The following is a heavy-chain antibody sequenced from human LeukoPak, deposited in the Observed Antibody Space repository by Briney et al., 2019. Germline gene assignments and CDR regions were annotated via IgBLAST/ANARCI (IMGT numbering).Heavy chain of an antibody. J-gene: IGHJ6*02. CDR1: GGTFSSYA. V-gene: IGHV1-69*04. CDR3: ASQAKRWLQSYSMDV. D-gene: IGHD5-24*01. CDR2: IIPILGIA. Sequence: SVKVSCKASGGTFSSYAISWVRQAPGQGLEWMGRIIPILGIANYAQKFQGRVTITADKSTSTAYMELSSLRSENTAVYYCASQAKRWLQSYSMDVWGQGTTVTVSS.